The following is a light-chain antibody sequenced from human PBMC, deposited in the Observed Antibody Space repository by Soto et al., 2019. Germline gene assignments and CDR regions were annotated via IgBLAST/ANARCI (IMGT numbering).Light chain of an antibody. CDR3: CSFARSTTFYV. J-gene: IGLJ1*01. V-gene: IGLV2-23*01. CDR2: EGD. Sequence: QSVLTQPASVSGSPGQSITLSCSGTSSDVGSSNLVSWYQQHPGKAPKLIIFEGDRRPSGVSGRFSGSKSGNTASLTISGLQAEDEADYYCCSFARSTTFYVFGTGTKVTVL. CDR1: SSDVGSSNL.